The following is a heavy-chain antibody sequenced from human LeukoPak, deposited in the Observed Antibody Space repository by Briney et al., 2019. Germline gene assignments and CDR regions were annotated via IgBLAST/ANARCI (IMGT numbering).Heavy chain of an antibody. CDR1: GFIVNTNY. CDR3: ARVRGEDYYDSSGLPLWSYYYMDV. CDR2: IYADGNT. V-gene: IGHV3-53*01. D-gene: IGHD3-22*01. Sequence: GGSLRLSCAASGFIVNTNYMSWVRQAPGRGLEWVSFIYADGNTYYADSVKGRFTISRDISKNAVFLQMNSLRAEDTAVYYCARVRGEDYYDSSGLPLWSYYYMDVWGKGTTVTVSS. J-gene: IGHJ6*03.